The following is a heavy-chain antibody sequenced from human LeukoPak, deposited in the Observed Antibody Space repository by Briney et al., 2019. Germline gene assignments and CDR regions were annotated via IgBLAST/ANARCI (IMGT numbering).Heavy chain of an antibody. CDR1: GYSISSGYY. V-gene: IGHV4-38-2*01. CDR2: IYHSGST. J-gene: IGHJ3*02. CDR3: ARQNYYGSGRSGAFDI. D-gene: IGHD3-10*01. Sequence: SETLSLTCAVSGYSISSGYYWGWIRQPPGKGLAWIGSIYHSGSTYYNPSLKGRVTISVDTSKNQFSLKLSSVTAADTAVYYCARQNYYGSGRSGAFDIWGQGTMVTVSS.